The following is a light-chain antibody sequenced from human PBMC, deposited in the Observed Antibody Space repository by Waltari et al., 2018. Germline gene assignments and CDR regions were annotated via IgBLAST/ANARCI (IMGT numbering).Light chain of an antibody. V-gene: IGKV1-5*03. CDR2: KAS. CDR1: QTISSW. Sequence: DIQMTQSPSTLSASVGDRVTITCRASQTISSWLAWYQQKPGKAPKLLIYKASTLESGVPSRFSGSGSGTEFTLTISRLQPDDFATYNCQQYNRYSTFGQGTKLEIK. CDR3: QQYNRYST. J-gene: IGKJ2*01.